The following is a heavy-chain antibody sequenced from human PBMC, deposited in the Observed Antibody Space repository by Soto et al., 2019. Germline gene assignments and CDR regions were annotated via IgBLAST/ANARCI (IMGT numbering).Heavy chain of an antibody. V-gene: IGHV2-26*01. CDR2: IFSNDEK. D-gene: IGHD3-22*01. CDR3: ARMSHYYDSSGYNFNWCDP. Sequence: QVTLKESGPVLVNPTETLTLTCTVSGFSLSNARMGVRWIRQPPGKALEWLAHIFSNDEKSYSPSLKSRLTISKDNSKSHVVLTMTNMDPVDTATYYCARMSHYYDSSGYNFNWCDPWGQGTLVTVSS. CDR1: GFSLSNARMG. J-gene: IGHJ5*02.